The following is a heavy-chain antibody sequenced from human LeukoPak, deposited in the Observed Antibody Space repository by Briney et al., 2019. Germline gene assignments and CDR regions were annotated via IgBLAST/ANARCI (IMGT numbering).Heavy chain of an antibody. Sequence: GGSLRLSCTASGFTFSSYWMHWVRQAPGKGLVWVSRINSDVRSTSYADSVKGRFTISRDNAKNTLYLQMHSLRAEDTAVYYCARGELRNRMGIDYWGQGTRVSVSS. CDR3: ARGELRNRMGIDY. J-gene: IGHJ4*02. CDR1: GFTFSSYW. V-gene: IGHV3-74*01. D-gene: IGHD3-10*01. CDR2: INSDVRST.